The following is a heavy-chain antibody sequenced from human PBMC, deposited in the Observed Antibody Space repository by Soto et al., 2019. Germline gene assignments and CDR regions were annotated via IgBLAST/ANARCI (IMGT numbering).Heavy chain of an antibody. CDR1: GTSITNYS. Sequence: PSATLSLTCTVSGTSITNYSSSWIRQPPGKGLEWIGQIYYSGSTNYNPSLESRVTISVDTSKNQFSLRLSSVTAADTAIYYCARSGIVGTTSFFDWGQGTVVTVSS. J-gene: IGHJ4*02. V-gene: IGHV4-59*01. CDR3: ARSGIVGTTSFFD. CDR2: IYYSGST. D-gene: IGHD1-26*01.